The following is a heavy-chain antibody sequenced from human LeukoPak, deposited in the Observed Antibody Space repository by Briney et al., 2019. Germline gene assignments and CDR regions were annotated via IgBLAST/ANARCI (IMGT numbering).Heavy chain of an antibody. CDR1: GFTFSNYV. J-gene: IGHJ6*03. D-gene: IGHD3-3*01. CDR2: IREDGSEK. Sequence: GGSLRLSCAASGFTFSNYVMSWVRQAPGKGLEWVARIREDGSEKTSVDSVKGRFTISRENAKNSLYLQMDSLRAEDTAVYYCARTSYDFWSGYYLRWVYYCMDVWGKGTTVTVSS. CDR3: ARTSYDFWSGYYLRWVYYCMDV. V-gene: IGHV3-7*01.